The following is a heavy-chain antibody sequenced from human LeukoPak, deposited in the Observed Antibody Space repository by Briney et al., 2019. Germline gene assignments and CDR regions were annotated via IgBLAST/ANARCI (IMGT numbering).Heavy chain of an antibody. CDR2: IKEDGSEK. D-gene: IGHD5/OR15-5a*01. CDR1: GFSFSNHW. CDR3: ASGVLPHDY. Sequence: GGSLRLSCAVSGFSFSNHWMNWVRQAPGKGLEWVANIKEDGSEKYYGEFVKGRFTTSRDNAKNSLYLQMSSLRAEDTAVYYCASGVLPHDYWGQGTLVTVSS. J-gene: IGHJ4*02. V-gene: IGHV3-7*01.